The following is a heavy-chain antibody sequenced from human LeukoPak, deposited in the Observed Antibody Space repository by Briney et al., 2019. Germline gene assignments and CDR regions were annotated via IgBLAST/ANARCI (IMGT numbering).Heavy chain of an antibody. V-gene: IGHV3-23*01. Sequence: GGSLRLSCAASGFTFSTYAVSWVRQAPGKGLEWVSSISGSGGSTSYADSVKGRFTISRDNSKNTLYLQMNSLRAEDTAVYYCAKTRPYYYDSSGYYIDYWGQGTLVTVSS. CDR2: ISGSGGST. CDR1: GFTFSTYA. J-gene: IGHJ4*02. D-gene: IGHD3-22*01. CDR3: AKTRPYYYDSSGYYIDY.